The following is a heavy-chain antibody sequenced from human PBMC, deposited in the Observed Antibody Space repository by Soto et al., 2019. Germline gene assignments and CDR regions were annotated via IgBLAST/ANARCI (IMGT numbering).Heavy chain of an antibody. CDR3: ASSAYGGNRDPYYYYYGMDV. J-gene: IGHJ6*02. D-gene: IGHD2-15*01. Sequence: SVKVSCKASGGTFSSYAISWVRQAPGQGLEWMGGIIPIFGTANYAQKFQGRVTITADKSTSTAYMELSSLRSEDTAVYYCASSAYGGNRDPYYYYYGMDVWGQGTTVTVYS. V-gene: IGHV1-69*06. CDR1: GGTFSSYA. CDR2: IIPIFGTA.